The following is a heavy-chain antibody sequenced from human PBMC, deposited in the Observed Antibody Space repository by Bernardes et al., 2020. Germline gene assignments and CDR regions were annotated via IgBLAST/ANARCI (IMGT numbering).Heavy chain of an antibody. CDR2: ISYEGFTQ. J-gene: IGHJ3*01. CDR3: AGEPLNYCPGGCHWGAFDL. D-gene: IGHD2-8*02. V-gene: IGHV3-30*01. Sequence: GGSLRLSCAASGFSFGTYVMHWVRQAPGKGLEWVAVISYEGFTQYYADSVKGRFTISRDNSKNTVYLQMNSLRPDDTAVYFCAGEPLNYCPGGCHWGAFDLWGQGTTVTVSS. CDR1: GFSFGTYV.